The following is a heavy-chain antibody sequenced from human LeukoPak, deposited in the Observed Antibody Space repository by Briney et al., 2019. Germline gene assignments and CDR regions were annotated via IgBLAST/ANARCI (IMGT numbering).Heavy chain of an antibody. CDR2: IYPGDSDT. V-gene: IGHV5-51*01. CDR3: ARRELELNFDY. CDR1: GSSFTSYW. Sequence: PGASLKISFKGSGSSFTSYWIGWVRPMPGKGLEWMGIIYPGDSDTRYSPSFQVQVTISADKSISTAYLQWSSLKASDTAMYYCARRELELNFDYWGQGTLVTVSS. D-gene: IGHD1-26*01. J-gene: IGHJ4*02.